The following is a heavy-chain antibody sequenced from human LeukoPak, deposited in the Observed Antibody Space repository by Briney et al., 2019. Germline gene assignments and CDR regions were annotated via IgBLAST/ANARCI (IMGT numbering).Heavy chain of an antibody. CDR2: ISSSGSTI. D-gene: IGHD2-15*01. CDR1: GFTFSSYE. V-gene: IGHV3-48*03. CDR3: ARDCGGGSCYGPYDAFDI. Sequence: GGSLRLSCAASGFTFSSYEMNWVRQAPGKGLEWVSYISSSGSTIYYADSVKGRFTISRDNAKNSLYLQVNSLRAEDTAVYYCARDCGGGSCYGPYDAFDIWGQGTMVTVSS. J-gene: IGHJ3*02.